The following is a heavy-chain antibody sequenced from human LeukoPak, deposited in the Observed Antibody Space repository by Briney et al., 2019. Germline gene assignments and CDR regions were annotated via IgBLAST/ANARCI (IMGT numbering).Heavy chain of an antibody. J-gene: IGHJ5*02. Sequence: GGSLRLSCPLSVFTHRIYATSWVRQAPGRGLEWVSVISTSGESAYHADSVKGRFTNSRDNSKNTLYLQMNSLRAEDTGVYYFAKDRGSGYHFFISWAQGTLVTVSS. D-gene: IGHD3-22*01. CDR2: ISTSGESA. V-gene: IGHV3-23*01. CDR1: VFTHRIYA. CDR3: AKDRGSGYHFFIS.